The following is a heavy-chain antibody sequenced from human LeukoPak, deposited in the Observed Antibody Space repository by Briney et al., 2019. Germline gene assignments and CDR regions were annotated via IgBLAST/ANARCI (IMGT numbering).Heavy chain of an antibody. J-gene: IGHJ4*02. CDR3: ASSAPAIVGATGGFDY. Sequence: SETLSLTCTVSGGSISSYYWSWIRQPPGKGLEWIGYIYYSGSTNYNPSLKSRVTISVDTSKNQFSLKLSSVTAADTAVYYCASSAPAIVGATGGFDYWGQGTLVTVSS. CDR2: IYYSGST. D-gene: IGHD1-26*01. V-gene: IGHV4-59*12. CDR1: GGSISSYY.